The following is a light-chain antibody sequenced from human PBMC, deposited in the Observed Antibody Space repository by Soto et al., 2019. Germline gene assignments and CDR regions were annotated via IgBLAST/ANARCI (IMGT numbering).Light chain of an antibody. CDR2: DVD. V-gene: IGLV2-14*03. Sequence: QPVLTQPASVSGSPGQSITISCTGTSSDVGGYNFVSWYQQHPGKAPRLMFDVDNRPSGVSTRFSGSKSCNTASLTISGLQAEDEADYYCCSYSGSSTIVVFGGGTKLTVL. CDR3: CSYSGSSTIVV. CDR1: SSDVGGYNF. J-gene: IGLJ2*01.